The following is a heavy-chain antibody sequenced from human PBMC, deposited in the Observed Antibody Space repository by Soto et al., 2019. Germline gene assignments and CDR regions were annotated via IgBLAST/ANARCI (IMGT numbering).Heavy chain of an antibody. V-gene: IGHV4-61*01. D-gene: IGHD3-10*01. CDR1: VGSVSIGSYY. J-gene: IGHJ4*02. CDR3: AREVVRGVINLARFYDY. CDR2: IYYSGST. Sequence: SETLSITCTFSVGSVSIGSYYWSWIRQPPGKGLEWIGYIYYSGSTNYNPSLKSRVTISVDTSKNQFSLKLSSVTAADTAVYYCAREVVRGVINLARFYDYWGQGTMVTVSS.